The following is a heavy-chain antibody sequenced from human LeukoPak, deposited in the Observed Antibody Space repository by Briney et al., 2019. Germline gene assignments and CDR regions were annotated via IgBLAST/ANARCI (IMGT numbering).Heavy chain of an antibody. CDR1: GFTFSSYA. J-gene: IGHJ5*02. CDR3: AKDRYYYDSSGTNLRGLADFDP. D-gene: IGHD3-22*01. V-gene: IGHV3-23*01. CDR2: ISGSGGST. Sequence: GGSLRLSCAASGFTFSSYAMSWVRQAPGKGLEWVSAISGSGGSTYYADSVKGRFTISRDNSKNTLYLQMNSLRAEDTAVYYCAKDRYYYDSSGTNLRGLADFDPWGQGTLVTVSS.